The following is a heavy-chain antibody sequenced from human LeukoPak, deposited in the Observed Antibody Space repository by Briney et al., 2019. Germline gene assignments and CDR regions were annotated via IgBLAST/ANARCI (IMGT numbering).Heavy chain of an antibody. Sequence: TGGSLRLSCAASGFSFSTYWMSWVRQAPGKGLEWVASIKQDGSEKKYGDSVKGRFTISRDNAKNSLYLQMNSLRAEDTAVYYCARGGARYSRDDYWGQGTLVTVSS. CDR2: IKQDGSEK. V-gene: IGHV3-7*01. D-gene: IGHD6-13*01. CDR1: GFSFSTYW. CDR3: ARGGARYSRDDY. J-gene: IGHJ4*02.